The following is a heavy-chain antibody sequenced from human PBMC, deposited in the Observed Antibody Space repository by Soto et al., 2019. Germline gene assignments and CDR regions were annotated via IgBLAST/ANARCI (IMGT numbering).Heavy chain of an antibody. CDR3: AHRPSFFNCSSCPPPGFFAY. Sequence: SGPTLVNPTQTLTLTCSFSGFSLSTNGVGVGWIRQPPGKALEWLALIYWDDDEQYRPSLKTRLTITKDTSKNQVVLTMTNVDPVDTATYFCAHRPSFFNCSSCPPPGFFAYCGQGALDTV. CDR2: IYWDDDE. J-gene: IGHJ4*02. V-gene: IGHV2-5*02. D-gene: IGHD2-2*01. CDR1: GFSLSTNGVG.